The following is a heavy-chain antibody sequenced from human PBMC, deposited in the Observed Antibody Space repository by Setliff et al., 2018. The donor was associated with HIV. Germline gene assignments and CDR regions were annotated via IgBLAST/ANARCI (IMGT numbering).Heavy chain of an antibody. V-gene: IGHV1-18*01. CDR2: ISSYNGNT. J-gene: IGHJ4*02. CDR3: ARGSGFIEAAGTDY. CDR1: GYTFTNYG. D-gene: IGHD6-13*01. Sequence: ASVKVSCKASGYTFTNYGISWVRQAPGQGLEWMGWISSYNGNTNYAQNFQGRVTMTTDTFTDTAYMELSSLRSEDTAVYYCARGSGFIEAAGTDYWGQGTLVTVSS.